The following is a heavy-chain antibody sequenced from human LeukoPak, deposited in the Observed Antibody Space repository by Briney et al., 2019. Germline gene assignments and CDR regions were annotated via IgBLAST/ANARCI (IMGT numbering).Heavy chain of an antibody. CDR1: GFAVSSFA. Sequence: GGSLRLSCAASGFAVSSFAMSWVRQAPGKGLEWVSVFTTGANYTYYADSVKGRFTMTRDNSKNTIFLQLNNVRADDTAVYFCAKAQGAWYYFDSWGQGTLVTVSS. J-gene: IGHJ4*02. D-gene: IGHD6-13*01. CDR2: FTTGANYT. CDR3: AKAQGAWYYFDS. V-gene: IGHV3-23*03.